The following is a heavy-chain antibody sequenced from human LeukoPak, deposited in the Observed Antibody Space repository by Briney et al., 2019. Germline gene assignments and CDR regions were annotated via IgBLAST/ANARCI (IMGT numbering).Heavy chain of an antibody. D-gene: IGHD6-19*01. Sequence: GGSLRLSCAASGFTFSDYYMSWIRQAPGKGLEWVSYVSRSGTTIYYADSVKGRFTISRDNAKNSLYLQMNSLRAEDTAVYYCARMPVAGDYYFDYWGQGTLVTVSS. CDR3: ARMPVAGDYYFDY. CDR2: VSRSGTTI. V-gene: IGHV3-11*01. J-gene: IGHJ4*02. CDR1: GFTFSDYY.